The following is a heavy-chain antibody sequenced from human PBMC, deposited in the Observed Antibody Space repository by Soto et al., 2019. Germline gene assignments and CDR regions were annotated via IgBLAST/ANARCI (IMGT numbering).Heavy chain of an antibody. D-gene: IGHD1-26*01. Sequence: SETLSLTCTVSGASINDYFWSWILQPPGQGLEWIGYIFYSGSPNYNPSLKSLVTMSIDTSKNQFSLKLTSVTAADTAVYYCARASSGRFPRVYYYYGMDVWGQGTTVTVSS. V-gene: IGHV4-59*01. CDR1: GASINDYF. CDR3: ARASSGRFPRVYYYYGMDV. J-gene: IGHJ6*02. CDR2: IFYSGSP.